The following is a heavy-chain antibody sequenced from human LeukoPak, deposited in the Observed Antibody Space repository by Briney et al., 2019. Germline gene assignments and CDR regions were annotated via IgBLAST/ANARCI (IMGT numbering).Heavy chain of an antibody. CDR3: AKEYTGTFSPFPSYFDN. CDR2: IYSGGST. CDR1: EFSVGSNY. V-gene: IGHV3-66*01. Sequence: PGGSLRLSCAASEFSVGSNYMTWVRQAPGKGLEWVSLIYSGGSTYYADSVKGRFTISRDNSKNTLYLQMNSLRAEDTAIYYCAKEYTGTFSPFPSYFDNWGQGTLVTVSS. D-gene: IGHD1-26*01. J-gene: IGHJ4*02.